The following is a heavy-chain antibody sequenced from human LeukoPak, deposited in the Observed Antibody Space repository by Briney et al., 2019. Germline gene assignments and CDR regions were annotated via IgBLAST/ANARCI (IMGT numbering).Heavy chain of an antibody. Sequence: GGSLTLSCAASGFTFSSYGMHWVRQAQGKGLEWVAFIRYDGSNKYYADSVKGRFTISRDNSKNTLYLQMNSLRAEDTAVYYCAKDRYYGSGSYYNGGPVDYWGQGTLVTVSS. J-gene: IGHJ4*02. CDR1: GFTFSSYG. D-gene: IGHD3-10*01. V-gene: IGHV3-30*02. CDR2: IRYDGSNK. CDR3: AKDRYYGSGSYYNGGPVDY.